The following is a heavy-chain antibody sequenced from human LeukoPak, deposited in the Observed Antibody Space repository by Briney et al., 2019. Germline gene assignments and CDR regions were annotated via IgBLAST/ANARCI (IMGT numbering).Heavy chain of an antibody. Sequence: GGSLRLSCAASGFTFSIYEMNWVRQAPGKGLEWVSYISTSGSTIYYADSVKGRFTISRDNAKNSLDLQMNSLRVEDTGIYYCVKVAKYYYGSETYYFFEHWGQGTPVTASS. V-gene: IGHV3-48*03. D-gene: IGHD3-10*01. J-gene: IGHJ4*02. CDR1: GFTFSIYE. CDR3: VKVAKYYYGSETYYFFEH. CDR2: ISTSGSTI.